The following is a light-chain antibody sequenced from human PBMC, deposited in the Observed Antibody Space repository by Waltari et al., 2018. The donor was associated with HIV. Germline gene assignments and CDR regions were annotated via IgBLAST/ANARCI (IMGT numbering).Light chain of an antibody. J-gene: IGLJ2*01. Sequence: QSVLTQPPSASGAPGQRVTIPCSGSRSNLGSNPVRWYHQLPGTAPKLLIFTNSQRPSGVPDRFSGSKSGSSASLAISGLQSEDESQYFCAAWDDTLKGFIFGGGTQLTVL. V-gene: IGLV1-44*01. CDR3: AAWDDTLKGFI. CDR2: TNS. CDR1: RSNLGSNP.